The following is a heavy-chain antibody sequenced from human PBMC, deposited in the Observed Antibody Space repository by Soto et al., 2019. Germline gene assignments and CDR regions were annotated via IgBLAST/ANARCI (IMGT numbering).Heavy chain of an antibody. J-gene: IGHJ5*02. CDR3: ASPKIAFYNWFDP. Sequence: TSETPSLTCTVSGGSISSSSYYWGWIRQPPGKGLEWIGNIYYGGSTHYNPSLKSRVTISVDTSKNQFSLKLSSVTAADTAVYYCASPKIAFYNWFDPWGQGTLVTVSS. V-gene: IGHV4-39*01. CDR2: IYYGGST. D-gene: IGHD3-3*02. CDR1: GGSISSSSYY.